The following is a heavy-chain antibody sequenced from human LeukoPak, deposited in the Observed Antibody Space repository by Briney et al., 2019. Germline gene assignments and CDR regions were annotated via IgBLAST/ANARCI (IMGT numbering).Heavy chain of an antibody. CDR3: VQTTGWPGFDY. CDR1: GVSINRFY. D-gene: IGHD1-1*01. CDR2: IYSGVPT. V-gene: IGHV4-4*09. J-gene: IGHJ4*02. Sequence: PSETLSLTCTTSGVSINRFYWSWVRQPPGTGLEWIGNIYSGVPTYFNPSLKSRVTISVDTSKNQFSLNLTSVTAADTAMYYCVQTTGWPGFDYWGQGILVTVSS.